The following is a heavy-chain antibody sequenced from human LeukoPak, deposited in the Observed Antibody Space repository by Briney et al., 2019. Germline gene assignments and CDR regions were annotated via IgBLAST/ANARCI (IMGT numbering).Heavy chain of an antibody. J-gene: IGHJ6*03. CDR1: KFTFSSYD. V-gene: IGHV3-13*01. CDR2: IGTAGDT. Sequence: GGSLRLSCAAPKFTFSSYDMHWVRQATGKGVEWVSAIGTAGDTYYPGSVKGRFTISRENAKNSSYLQMNSLRAGDTAVYECARGGYYYYYYVDVWGKGTTVTVSS. CDR3: ARGGYYYYYYVDV.